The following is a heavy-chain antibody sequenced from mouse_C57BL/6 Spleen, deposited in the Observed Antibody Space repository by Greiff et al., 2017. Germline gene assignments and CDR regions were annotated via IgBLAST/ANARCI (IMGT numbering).Heavy chain of an antibody. Sequence: QVQLQQPGAELVKPGASVKLSCKASGYTFTSYWMHWVKQRPGQGLEWIGMIHPNSGSTNYNEKFKSKATLTVDKSSSTAYMQLSSLTSEDSAVYYCARTRQPYWYFDVWGTGTTVTVSS. CDR2: IHPNSGST. CDR3: ARTRQPYWYFDV. J-gene: IGHJ1*03. CDR1: GYTFTSYW. V-gene: IGHV1-64*01.